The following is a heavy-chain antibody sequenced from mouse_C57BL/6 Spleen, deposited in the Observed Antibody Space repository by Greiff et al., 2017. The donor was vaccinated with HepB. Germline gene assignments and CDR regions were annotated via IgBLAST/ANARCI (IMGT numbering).Heavy chain of an antibody. CDR2: IHPNSGST. CDR1: GYTFTSYW. Sequence: VQLQQSGAELVKPGASVKLSCKASGYTFTSYWMHWVKQRPGQGLEWIGMIHPNSGSTNYNEKFKSKATLTVVKSSSTAYMQLSSLTSEDSAVYYCSTYDYFDYWGQGTTLTVSS. J-gene: IGHJ2*01. V-gene: IGHV1-64*01. CDR3: STYDYFDY. D-gene: IGHD2-3*01.